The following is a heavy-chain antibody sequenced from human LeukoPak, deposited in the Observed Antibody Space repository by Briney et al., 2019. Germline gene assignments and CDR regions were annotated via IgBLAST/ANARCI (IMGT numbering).Heavy chain of an antibody. Sequence: PSETLSLTCTVSGGSISSGDYYWSWIRQPPGKGLEWIGYIYYSGSTYYNPSLKSRVTISVDTSKNQFSLKLSSVTAADTAVYYCAREGIQLWLPHIDYWGQGTLVTVSS. D-gene: IGHD5-18*01. V-gene: IGHV4-30-4*01. CDR1: GGSISSGDYY. CDR2: IYYSGST. J-gene: IGHJ4*02. CDR3: AREGIQLWLPHIDY.